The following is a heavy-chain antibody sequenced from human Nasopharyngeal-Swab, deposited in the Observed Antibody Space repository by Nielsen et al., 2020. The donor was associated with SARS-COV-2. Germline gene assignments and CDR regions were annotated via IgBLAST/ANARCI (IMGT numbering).Heavy chain of an antibody. CDR2: IDPSDSYT. CDR3: ASGRANYNVLTGYHPRLDY. V-gene: IGHV5-10-1*01. CDR1: GYSFTNHW. D-gene: IGHD3-9*01. J-gene: IGHJ4*02. Sequence: GESLKISCKGSGYSFTNHWISWVRQMPGKGLAWMGRIDPSDSYTNYSPSFQGHVTISADKSISTAYLQWSSLKASDTAIYYCASGRANYNVLTGYHPRLDYWGQGTLVTVSS.